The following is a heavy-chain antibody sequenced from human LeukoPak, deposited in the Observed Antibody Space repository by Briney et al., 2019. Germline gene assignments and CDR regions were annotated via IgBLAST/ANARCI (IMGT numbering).Heavy chain of an antibody. V-gene: IGHV3-23*01. CDR2: ISGSGGST. CDR3: ALGTKYSGYGGRAFDY. Sequence: GGSLRLSCAASGFTFSSYAMSWGRQAPGKGLEWVSAISGSGGSTYYADSVKGRFTISRDNSKNTLYLQMNSLRAEDTAVYYCALGTKYSGYGGRAFDYWGQGTLVTVSS. CDR1: GFTFSSYA. J-gene: IGHJ4*02. D-gene: IGHD5-12*01.